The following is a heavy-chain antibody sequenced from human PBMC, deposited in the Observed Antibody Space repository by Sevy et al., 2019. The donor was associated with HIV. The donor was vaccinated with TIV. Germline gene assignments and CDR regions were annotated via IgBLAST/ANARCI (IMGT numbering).Heavy chain of an antibody. Sequence: GGSLRLSCAASGFTFSYYTMNWVRQAPGKGLEWVSSTSSGSSYIFYADSMNDRFTVYRDNAKNSLFIQMNSLRDEDTALYYYAGSTDYYDSSGYDSWGRGTLVTVSS. D-gene: IGHD3-22*01. CDR3: AGSTDYYDSSGYDS. CDR2: TSSGSSYI. V-gene: IGHV3-21*03. CDR1: GFTFSYYT. J-gene: IGHJ4*02.